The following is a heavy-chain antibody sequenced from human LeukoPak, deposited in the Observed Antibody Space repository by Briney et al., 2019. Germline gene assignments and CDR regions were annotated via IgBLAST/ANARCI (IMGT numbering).Heavy chain of an antibody. CDR1: GDSISSGNY. CDR2: IYHSGIT. CDR3: ASDPRPGGGWFYFDY. V-gene: IGHV4-4*02. D-gene: IGHD6-19*01. J-gene: IGHJ4*02. Sequence: SGALSLTCGVSGDSISSGNYWNWVRQPPGKGLEWIGDIYHSGITNYNPSPKSRLTMSLDNTKKKLSLKLDSVTAADTAVYYCASDPRPGGGWFYFDYWGQGILVTVSS.